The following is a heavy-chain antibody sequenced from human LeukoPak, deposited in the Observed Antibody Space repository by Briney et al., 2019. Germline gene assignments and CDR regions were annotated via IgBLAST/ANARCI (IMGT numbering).Heavy chain of an antibody. V-gene: IGHV3-48*03. D-gene: IGHD6-6*01. Sequence: GGSLRLSCAASGFTFSSYEMNWVRQAPGKGLEWVSYISSGRSIYYADSVKGRFTISRDDAKNSLYLQMNSLRAEDTAVYYCARLYSSSSGKAFDIWGQGTMVTVSS. CDR1: GFTFSSYE. CDR2: ISSGRSI. J-gene: IGHJ3*02. CDR3: ARLYSSSSGKAFDI.